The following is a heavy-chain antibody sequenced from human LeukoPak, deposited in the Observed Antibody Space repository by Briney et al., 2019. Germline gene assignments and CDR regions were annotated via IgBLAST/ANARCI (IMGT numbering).Heavy chain of an antibody. V-gene: IGHV4-39*01. CDR3: ARQSSYYDILTGYLAEYFQH. J-gene: IGHJ1*01. CDR1: GDSISSSSYY. CDR2: IYYSGST. D-gene: IGHD3-9*01. Sequence: AETLSLTCTVSGDSISSSSYYWGRLPQPPGKGREWIGSIYYSGSTYYNPFLKSRVTISVDTSKNQFSLKLSSVTAADTAVYYCARQSSYYDILTGYLAEYFQHWGQGTLVTVSS.